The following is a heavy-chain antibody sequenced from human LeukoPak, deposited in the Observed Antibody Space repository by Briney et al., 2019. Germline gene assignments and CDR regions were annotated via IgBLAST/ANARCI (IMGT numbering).Heavy chain of an antibody. D-gene: IGHD2-21*01. Sequence: PSETLSLTCNVSGVSISSSGYYWTWIRQPAGKGLEWIGRIYIDGITDYSPSLQSRLTISLDTSKSQFSLKLSSVTAADTAVYYCARFVFFSLRLDYWGQGILVTVSS. CDR2: IYIDGIT. V-gene: IGHV4-61*02. J-gene: IGHJ4*02. CDR3: ARFVFFSLRLDY. CDR1: GVSISSSGYY.